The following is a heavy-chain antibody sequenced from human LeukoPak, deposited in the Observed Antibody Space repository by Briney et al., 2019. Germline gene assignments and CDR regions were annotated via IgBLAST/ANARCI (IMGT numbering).Heavy chain of an antibody. J-gene: IGHJ4*02. D-gene: IGHD3-10*01. CDR3: AREVSSVGANYFDY. V-gene: IGHV1-3*03. CDR1: GYISSDYT. Sequence: ASVKVSCKASGYISSDYTMHWVRQAPGQRLEWMGWINGENGNTKYSQELRGRVTFTRDSSATTVYMELSSLRSEDVAVYYCAREVSSVGANYFDYWGQGTLVTVSS. CDR2: INGENGNT.